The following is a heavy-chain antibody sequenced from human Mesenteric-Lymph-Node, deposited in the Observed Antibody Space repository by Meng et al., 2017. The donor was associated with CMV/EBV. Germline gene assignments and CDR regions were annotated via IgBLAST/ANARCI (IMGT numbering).Heavy chain of an antibody. CDR2: ITRTGST. CDR3: AGGSPVHLLLRLSY. CDR1: GGSLSTYH. Sequence: VYGGSLSTYHWTWFRQPPGRGLEWIGEITRTGSTIYNPSLQSRLTLSVDMSKNQFSLKLNSVTAADTAVYFCAGGSPVHLLLRLSYWSQGTLVTVSS. V-gene: IGHV4-34*01. D-gene: IGHD1-1*01. J-gene: IGHJ4*02.